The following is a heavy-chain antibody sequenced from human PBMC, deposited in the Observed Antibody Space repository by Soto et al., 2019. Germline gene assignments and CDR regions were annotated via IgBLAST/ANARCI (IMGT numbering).Heavy chain of an antibody. J-gene: IGHJ6*02. Sequence: SETLSLTCAVSGGSISSSNWWSWVRQPPGKGLEWNGEIYHNGSTNYNPSLKSRITISVDKSKNQFSLKLSSVTAADTAVYYCARVSGSYYYGMDVWGQGTTVT. CDR1: GGSISSSNW. CDR2: IYHNGST. D-gene: IGHD1-26*01. V-gene: IGHV4-4*02. CDR3: ARVSGSYYYGMDV.